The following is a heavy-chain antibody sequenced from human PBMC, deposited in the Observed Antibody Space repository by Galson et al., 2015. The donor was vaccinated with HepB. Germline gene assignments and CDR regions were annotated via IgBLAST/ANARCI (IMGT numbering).Heavy chain of an antibody. CDR3: ARGLGSGWSRLRVDP. D-gene: IGHD6-19*01. V-gene: IGHV4-34*01. CDR1: GESFSTDY. CDR2: INRSGST. J-gene: IGHJ5*02. Sequence: ETLSLTCAVYGESFSTDYWTWIRQPPGKGLEWIGEINRSGSTNYNPSLQSRVTMSVDTSKNHFSLKLSSVTAADTAVYYCARGLGSGWSRLRVDPWGQGTLVTVSS.